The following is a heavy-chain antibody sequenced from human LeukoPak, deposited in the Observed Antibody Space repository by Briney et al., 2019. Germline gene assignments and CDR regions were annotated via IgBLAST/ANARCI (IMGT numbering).Heavy chain of an antibody. CDR1: GFNFNDYW. J-gene: IGHJ3*02. CDR3: ARGGGSNRYGYAFDI. CDR2: IKQDTREK. V-gene: IGHV3-7*01. Sequence: GGSLRLSCVASGFNFNDYWMSWVRQAPGKGLEWVANIKQDTREKYYLDSVKGRFTISRDNAKSSLYLQMNSLRAEDRAVYYCARGGGSNRYGYAFDIWGQGTVVTVSS. D-gene: IGHD2-15*01.